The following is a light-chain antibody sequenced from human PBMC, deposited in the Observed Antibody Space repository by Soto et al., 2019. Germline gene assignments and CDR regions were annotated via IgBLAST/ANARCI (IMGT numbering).Light chain of an antibody. Sequence: EIVLTQSPATLSLPPGERATLSCRASQSVSSYLAWYQQKPGQAPRLLIYDASNRATGIPARFSGSGSGTDFTLTISSLEPEDFAVYYCQQRSNWPGITFGQGTRLEIK. CDR3: QQRSNWPGIT. V-gene: IGKV3-11*01. J-gene: IGKJ5*01. CDR2: DAS. CDR1: QSVSSY.